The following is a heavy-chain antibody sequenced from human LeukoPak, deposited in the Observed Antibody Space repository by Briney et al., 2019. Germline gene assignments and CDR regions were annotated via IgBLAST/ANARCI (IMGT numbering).Heavy chain of an antibody. V-gene: IGHV1-8*03. CDR2: MNPNSGNT. CDR3: ARSDCSSTSCYLGHYYYYYYMDV. CDR1: GYTFTSYD. D-gene: IGHD2-2*01. J-gene: IGHJ6*03. Sequence: ASVKVSCKASGYTFTSYDINWVRQATGQGLEWMGWMNPNSGNTGYAQKFQGRVTITRNTSISTAYMELSSLRSEDTAVYYCARSDCSSTSCYLGHYYYYYYMDVWGKGTTVTVSS.